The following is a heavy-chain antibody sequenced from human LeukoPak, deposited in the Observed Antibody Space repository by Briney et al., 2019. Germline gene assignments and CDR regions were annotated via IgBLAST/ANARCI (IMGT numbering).Heavy chain of an antibody. CDR1: RFTFSSYW. V-gene: IGHV3-74*01. Sequence: GGSLRLACAASRFTFSSYWMHWVRQGPGKGLVWVSRINSDGSSLTYAASVEGRFTISRDNAKNTLYLQMNSLRAEDTAVYYCAGEPGSHAGAVPAYWGQGALVTVSS. J-gene: IGHJ4*02. CDR3: AGEPGSHAGAVPAY. D-gene: IGHD1-26*01. CDR2: INSDGSSL.